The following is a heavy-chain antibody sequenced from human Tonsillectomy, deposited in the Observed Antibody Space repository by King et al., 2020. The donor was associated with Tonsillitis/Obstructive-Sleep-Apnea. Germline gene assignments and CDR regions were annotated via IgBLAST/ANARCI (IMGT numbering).Heavy chain of an antibody. CDR1: GGSFSGYY. J-gene: IGHJ5*02. CDR2: INHSGST. CDR3: ARGIPIVVVPAAIRGGNWFDP. Sequence: VQLQQWGAGLLKPSETLSLTCAVYGGSFSGYYWSWIRQPPGKGLEWIGEINHSGSTNYNPSLKSRVTISVDTSKNQFSLKLGSVTAADTAVYYCARGIPIVVVPAAIRGGNWFDPWGQGTLVTVSS. D-gene: IGHD2-2*01. V-gene: IGHV4-34*01.